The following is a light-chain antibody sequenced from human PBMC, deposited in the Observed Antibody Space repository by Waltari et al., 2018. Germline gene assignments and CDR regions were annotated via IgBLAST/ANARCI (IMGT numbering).Light chain of an antibody. V-gene: IGLV2-23*02. J-gene: IGLJ2*01. CDR3: CSYTTSNTFV. CDR1: SSAVGSYTF. CDR2: EAT. Sequence: QSALTQPASVSGSPGQSITISCTGTSSAVGSYTFVTWYQQHPGKAPKLMIYEATKRPSGVSNRFSGSKSGNTASLTISGLQAEDEADYYCCSYTTSNTFVFGGGTKLTVL.